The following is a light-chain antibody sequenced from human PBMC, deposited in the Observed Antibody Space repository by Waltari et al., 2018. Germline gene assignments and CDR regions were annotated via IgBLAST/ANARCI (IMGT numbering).Light chain of an antibody. CDR1: SSNIGYNF. V-gene: IGLV1-51*02. CDR2: ENN. J-gene: IGLJ2*01. Sequence: QSVLTQPPSLSAAPGQKVTISCSGSSSNIGYNFVSWYQQFPGTAPKLLIYENNNRPSVIPDRVSGSKSGTSGTLVSTGVQTGDEADYYGGSWDSSLSLVFGGGTKLSVL. CDR3: GSWDSSLSLV.